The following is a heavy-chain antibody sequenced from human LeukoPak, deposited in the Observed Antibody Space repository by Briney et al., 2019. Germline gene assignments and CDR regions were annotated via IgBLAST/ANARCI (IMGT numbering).Heavy chain of an antibody. CDR3: ARGLEVYATFVGFDL. J-gene: IGHJ2*01. CDR1: GGSISSAPYY. CDR2: ISHSGNT. V-gene: IGHV4-31*03. Sequence: SQTLSLTCTVSGGSISSAPYYWSWIRQRPGKGLEWMGYISHSGNTYYNPSLKSRVTISVDTSKNQFSLKLSSVTAADTAVYYCARGLEVYATFVGFDLWGRGTLVTVSS. D-gene: IGHD2-8*02.